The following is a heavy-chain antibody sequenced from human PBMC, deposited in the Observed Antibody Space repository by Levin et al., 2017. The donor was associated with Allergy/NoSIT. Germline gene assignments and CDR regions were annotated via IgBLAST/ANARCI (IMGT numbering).Heavy chain of an antibody. Sequence: GESLKISCAASGFTFSSYAMSWVRQAPGKGLEWVSAISGSGGSTYYADSVKGRFTISRDNSKNTLYLQMNSLRAEDTAVYYCAKTYSSSMAFDYWGQGTLVTVSS. J-gene: IGHJ4*02. CDR1: GFTFSSYA. D-gene: IGHD6-6*01. V-gene: IGHV3-23*01. CDR3: AKTYSSSMAFDY. CDR2: ISGSGGST.